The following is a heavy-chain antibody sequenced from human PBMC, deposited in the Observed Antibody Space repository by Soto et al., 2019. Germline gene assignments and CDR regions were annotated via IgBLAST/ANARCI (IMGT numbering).Heavy chain of an antibody. CDR3: AKDTTVTTIPPY. CDR2: ISGSGVNI. Sequence: GGSLRLSCAASGFSFRIYAMTWVRHAPGQGLEWVSSISGSGVNIYYADSVRGRFTISRDNSKNILFLHMNSLRVEDTAVYYCAKDTTVTTIPPYWGQGTQVTVSS. CDR1: GFSFRIYA. V-gene: IGHV3-23*01. J-gene: IGHJ4*02. D-gene: IGHD4-17*01.